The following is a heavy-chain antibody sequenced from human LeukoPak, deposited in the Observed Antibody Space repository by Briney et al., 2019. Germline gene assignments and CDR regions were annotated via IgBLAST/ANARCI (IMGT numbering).Heavy chain of an antibody. V-gene: IGHV1-18*01. CDR3: ARVMHWHLPVARGRGMDV. Sequence: ASVKVSCKASGYIFTSYGISWVRQAPGQGLEWMGWIGAYNGNTNYAQKFQGRVTMTTDTSTNTAYMEVRSLRSDDTAMFYCARVMHWHLPVARGRGMDVWGQGTTVTVSS. D-gene: IGHD3-3*02. J-gene: IGHJ6*02. CDR2: IGAYNGNT. CDR1: GYIFTSYG.